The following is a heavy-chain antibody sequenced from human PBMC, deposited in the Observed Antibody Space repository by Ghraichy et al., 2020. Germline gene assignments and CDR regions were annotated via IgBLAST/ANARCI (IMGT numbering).Heavy chain of an antibody. D-gene: IGHD3-10*01. J-gene: IGHJ6*02. CDR2: ISNDGSTK. Sequence: GGSLRLSCAASGFIFSSYAVHWVRQAPGKGLEWVAFISNDGSTKYYPDSVKGRLTISRDNSKNTLYLQMNSLRAEDTAVYFCAREYYSHSGKYYRREDFDYGVDVWGQGTTVTVSS. CDR1: GFIFSSYA. CDR3: AREYYSHSGKYYRREDFDYGVDV. V-gene: IGHV3-30-3*01.